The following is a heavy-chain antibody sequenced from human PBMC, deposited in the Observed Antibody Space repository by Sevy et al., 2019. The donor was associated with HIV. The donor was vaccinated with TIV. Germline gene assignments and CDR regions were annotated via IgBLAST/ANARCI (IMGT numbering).Heavy chain of an antibody. J-gene: IGHJ4*02. D-gene: IGHD3-22*01. CDR3: ATAPGYYDSAPFDY. CDR1: EFTFNNAW. V-gene: IGHV3-15*01. CDR2: IKSKIDGETT. Sequence: GGSLRLSCAVSEFTFNNAWRNWVRQAPGTGLQWVGLIKSKIDGETTDYDARVKGRFTISRDDSKNTLFLQMNSLKIEDTAVYYCATAPGYYDSAPFDYWGPATLVTVSS.